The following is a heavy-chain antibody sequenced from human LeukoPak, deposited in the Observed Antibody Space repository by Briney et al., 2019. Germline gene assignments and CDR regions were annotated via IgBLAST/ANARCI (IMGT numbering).Heavy chain of an antibody. Sequence: PSETLSLTCTVSGDSLRNGGSYWVWNRQPSGKGLEWIGSIYYDGTTYHNPSLKSRVIISADTSKSQFSLKMISVTAADTAVYWCVRRQHYGDPHWGQGTLVTVST. CDR2: IYYDGTT. CDR3: VRRQHYGDPH. D-gene: IGHD4-17*01. V-gene: IGHV4-39*01. CDR1: GDSLRNGGSY. J-gene: IGHJ4*02.